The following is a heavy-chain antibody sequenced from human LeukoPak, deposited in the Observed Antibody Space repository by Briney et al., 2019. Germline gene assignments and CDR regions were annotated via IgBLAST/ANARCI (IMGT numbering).Heavy chain of an antibody. CDR3: AREEVVPAAMGAYFDY. CDR2: IYYNGST. D-gene: IGHD2-2*01. V-gene: IGHV4-30-4*08. Sequence: SQTLSLTCTVSGGSISSGDYYWSWIRQPPGKGLEWIGYIYYNGSTYYNPTLKSRVTISVDTSKNQFSLKLSSVTAADTAVYYCAREEVVPAAMGAYFDYWGQGTLVTVSS. CDR1: GGSISSGDYY. J-gene: IGHJ4*02.